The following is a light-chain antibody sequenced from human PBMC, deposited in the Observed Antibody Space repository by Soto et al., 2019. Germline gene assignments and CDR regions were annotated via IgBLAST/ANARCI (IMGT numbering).Light chain of an antibody. V-gene: IGLV1-47*01. Sequence: QSVRSQPPSASGTPGQRVTISCSGSTSNIGSSSVYWYQQLPGTAPKVFIYENNRRPSGVPDRFSGSKSGTSASLAISGLRSEDEADYYCATWDDSLGGPVFGGGTKLTVL. CDR2: ENN. J-gene: IGLJ2*01. CDR1: TSNIGSSS. CDR3: ATWDDSLGGPV.